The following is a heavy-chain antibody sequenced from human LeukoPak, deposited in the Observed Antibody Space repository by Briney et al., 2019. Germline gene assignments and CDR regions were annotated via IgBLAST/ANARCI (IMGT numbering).Heavy chain of an antibody. CDR3: ARYSGSYRDY. V-gene: IGHV3-21*01. J-gene: IGHJ4*02. D-gene: IGHD1-26*01. CDR1: GFTFSDYN. CDR2: ISSSSTYI. Sequence: GGSLRLSCAVSGFTFSDYNMNWVHQAPGKGLEWVSSISSSSTYIYYADSLKGRFTISRDNAKNSLYLQMNSPRAEDTAVYFCARYSGSYRDYWGQGTLVTVSS.